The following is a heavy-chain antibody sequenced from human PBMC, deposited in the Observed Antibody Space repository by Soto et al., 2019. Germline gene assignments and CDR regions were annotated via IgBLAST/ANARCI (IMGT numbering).Heavy chain of an antibody. CDR1: GGSINGYY. CDR2: IYFAGST. D-gene: IGHD3-10*01. J-gene: IGHJ5*02. Sequence: PLETLSLTCTVSGGSINGYYWSWIRQPPGKGLEWIAYIYFAGSTNYNPSLKSRANISVDTSNNQFSLKLSSVTAADTAIYYCARHRFSGLGEVNWFGPWGQGTLVTVSS. V-gene: IGHV4-59*08. CDR3: ARHRFSGLGEVNWFGP.